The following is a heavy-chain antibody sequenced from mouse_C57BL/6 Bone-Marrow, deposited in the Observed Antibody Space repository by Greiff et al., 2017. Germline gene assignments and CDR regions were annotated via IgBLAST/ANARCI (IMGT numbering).Heavy chain of an antibody. CDR1: GYTFTGYW. CDR3: ARGYGNYGRSAMDY. Sequence: QVQLQQSGAELMKPGASVKLSCKATGYTFTGYWIEWVKQRPGHGLEWIGEILPGSGSTNYNEKFKGKATFTADTSYTTAYMQLSSLTTEVSATYNCARGYGNYGRSAMDYWGPGTSVTVTS. D-gene: IGHD2-1*01. V-gene: IGHV1-9*01. CDR2: ILPGSGST. J-gene: IGHJ4*01.